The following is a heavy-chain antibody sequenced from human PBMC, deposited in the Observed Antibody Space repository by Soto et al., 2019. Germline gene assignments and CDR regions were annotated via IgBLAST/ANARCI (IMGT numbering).Heavy chain of an antibody. CDR2: TSTYNGNT. Sequence: QVQLVQSGAEVKKPGASVKVSCKVSGYSVITYGVSWVRQAPGQGLDWMGWTSTYNGNTKYAERLQGRVTMTTDTTTSTAYMELRSLRSDDSAVYYCARGPTDYYDNSGNYFLDYWGQGTLVTDSS. CDR3: ARGPTDYYDNSGNYFLDY. J-gene: IGHJ4*02. V-gene: IGHV1-18*01. CDR1: GYSVITYG. D-gene: IGHD3-22*01.